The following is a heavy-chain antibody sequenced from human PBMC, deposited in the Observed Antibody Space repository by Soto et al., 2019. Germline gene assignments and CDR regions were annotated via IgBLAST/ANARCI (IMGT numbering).Heavy chain of an antibody. CDR2: ITSSGSYV. CDR1: GFTFSRNT. J-gene: IGHJ6*02. CDR3: VKDEGIEAMDV. D-gene: IGHD3-3*02. Sequence: EVQLVESGGGLVKPGGSLRLPCVTSGFTFSRNTMNWVRQAPGKGLEWVASITSSGSYVYYADSVKGRFSASRDNAKNSLSLQMDSLRPDDTAIYFCVKDEGIEAMDVWGQGTTVTVSS. V-gene: IGHV3-21*01.